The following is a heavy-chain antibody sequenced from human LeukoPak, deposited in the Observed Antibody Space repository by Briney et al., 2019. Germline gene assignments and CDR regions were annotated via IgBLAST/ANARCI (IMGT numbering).Heavy chain of an antibody. Sequence: GASVKVSCKASGYTFSSYGISWVRQAPGQGLEWMGWISAYDGNTNYAQKLQGRVTMTTDTSTSTAYMELRSLRSDDTAVYYCARILTYYYDSSGYYDSVDYWGQGTLVTVSS. CDR3: ARILTYYYDSSGYYDSVDY. CDR1: GYTFSSYG. CDR2: ISAYDGNT. V-gene: IGHV1-18*01. J-gene: IGHJ4*02. D-gene: IGHD3-22*01.